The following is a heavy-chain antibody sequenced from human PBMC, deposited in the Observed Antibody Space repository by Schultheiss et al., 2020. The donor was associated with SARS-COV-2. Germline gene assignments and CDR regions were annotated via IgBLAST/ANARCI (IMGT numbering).Heavy chain of an antibody. V-gene: IGHV3-33*01. CDR2: IWYDGSNK. D-gene: IGHD4-17*01. CDR3: ARDMGMTTVMYFDY. Sequence: GESLKISCAASGFTFSSYGMHWVRQAPGKGLEWVAVIWYDGSNKYYADSVKGRFTISRDNSKNSLYLQMNSLRAEDTAVYYCARDMGMTTVMYFDYWGQGTLVTVSS. CDR1: GFTFSSYG. J-gene: IGHJ4*02.